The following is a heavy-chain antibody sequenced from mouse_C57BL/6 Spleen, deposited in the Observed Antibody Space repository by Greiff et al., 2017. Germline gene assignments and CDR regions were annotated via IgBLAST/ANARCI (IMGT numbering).Heavy chain of an antibody. CDR2: IYPGDGDT. Sequence: QVQLQQSGPELVKPGASVKISCKASGYAFSSSWMNWVKQRPGKGLEWIGRIYPGDGDTNYNGKFKGKATLTVDKSSSTAYMQLSSLTSEDSAVXYCARRGSSYAWFAYWGQGTLVTVSA. D-gene: IGHD1-1*01. CDR3: ARRGSSYAWFAY. CDR1: GYAFSSSW. V-gene: IGHV1-82*01. J-gene: IGHJ3*01.